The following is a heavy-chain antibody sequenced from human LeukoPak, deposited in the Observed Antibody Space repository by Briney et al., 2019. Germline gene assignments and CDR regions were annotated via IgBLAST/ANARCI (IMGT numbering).Heavy chain of an antibody. Sequence: PSETLSLTCTVSGGSISSSSYYWGWLRQPPGKGLEWLGSIYYSGSTYYNPSLKSRVTISVDTSKNQFSLKLSSVTAADTAVYYCARGIAAAGTFYYYGMDVWGQGTTVTVSS. CDR1: GGSISSSSYY. J-gene: IGHJ6*02. CDR2: IYYSGST. D-gene: IGHD6-13*01. CDR3: ARGIAAAGTFYYYGMDV. V-gene: IGHV4-39*01.